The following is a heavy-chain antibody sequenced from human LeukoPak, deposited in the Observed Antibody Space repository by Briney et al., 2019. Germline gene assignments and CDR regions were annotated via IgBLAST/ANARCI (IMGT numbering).Heavy chain of an antibody. CDR2: INPSGGST. Sequence: ASVKVSFKASGYTFTSYYMHGVRQAPGQGLEWMGLINPSGGSTGYAQKFQGRVTMTRDRSTSTDYMEKSRLREEDTDIYYGVSDNSVGDNAWSFDPSGHGTLVTVSP. CDR3: VSDNSVGDNAWSFDP. V-gene: IGHV1-46*01. CDR1: GYTFTSYY. J-gene: IGHJ5*02. D-gene: IGHD1-26*01.